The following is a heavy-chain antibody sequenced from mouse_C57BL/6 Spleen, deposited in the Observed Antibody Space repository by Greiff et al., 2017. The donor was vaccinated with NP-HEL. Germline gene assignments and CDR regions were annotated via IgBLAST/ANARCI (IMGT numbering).Heavy chain of an antibody. V-gene: IGHV1-64*01. D-gene: IGHD1-1*01. J-gene: IGHJ4*01. CDR2: IHPNSGST. Sequence: QVHVKQPGAELVKPGASVKLSCKASGYTFTSYWMHWVKQRPGQGLEWIGMIHPNSGSTNYNEKFKSKATLTVDKSSSTAYMQLSSLTSEDSAVYYCARSLYKGYAMDYWGQGTSVTVSS. CDR1: GYTFTSYW. CDR3: ARSLYKGYAMDY.